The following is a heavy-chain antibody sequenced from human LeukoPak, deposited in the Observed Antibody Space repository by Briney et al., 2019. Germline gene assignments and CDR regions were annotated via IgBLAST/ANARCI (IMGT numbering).Heavy chain of an antibody. Sequence: SETLSLTCTVSGGSISSGDYYWSWIRQPPGKGLEWIGYIYYSGSTNYNPSLKSRVTISGDTSKNQFSLKLSSVTAADTAVYFCARVDYDGSGYNFDYWGQGTLVTVSS. CDR1: GGSISSGDYY. CDR3: ARVDYDGSGYNFDY. D-gene: IGHD3-22*01. V-gene: IGHV4-61*08. J-gene: IGHJ4*02. CDR2: IYYSGST.